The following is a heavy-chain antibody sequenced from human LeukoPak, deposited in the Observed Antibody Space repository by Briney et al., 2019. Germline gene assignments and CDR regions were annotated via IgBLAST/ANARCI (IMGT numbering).Heavy chain of an antibody. Sequence: PGGSLRLSCAASGFTFSSYAMHWVRQAPGKGLEWVAVISYDGSNKYYADSVKGRFTISRDNSKNTLYLQMNSLRAEDTAVYYCARDPAYYYGSGSSTFDYWGQGTLVTVSS. D-gene: IGHD3-10*01. CDR3: ARDPAYYYGSGSSTFDY. CDR2: ISYDGSNK. J-gene: IGHJ4*02. V-gene: IGHV3-30-3*01. CDR1: GFTFSSYA.